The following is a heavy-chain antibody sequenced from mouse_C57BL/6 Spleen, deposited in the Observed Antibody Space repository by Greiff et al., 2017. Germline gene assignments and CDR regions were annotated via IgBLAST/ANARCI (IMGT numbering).Heavy chain of an antibody. CDR3: ARRDYDYLYWYFDV. D-gene: IGHD2-4*01. CDR2: IRSGGSYT. J-gene: IGHJ1*03. CDR1: GFTFSSYG. V-gene: IGHV5-6*02. Sequence: EVKLMESGGDLVKPGGSLKLSCAASGFTFSSYGMSWVRQTPDKRLEWVATIRSGGSYTYYPDSVKGRFTISRDNAKNTVYLQMSSLKSEDTALYYCARRDYDYLYWYFDVWGTGTTVTVSS.